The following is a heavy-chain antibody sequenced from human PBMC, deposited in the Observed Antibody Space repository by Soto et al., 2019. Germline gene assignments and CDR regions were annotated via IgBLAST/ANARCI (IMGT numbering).Heavy chain of an antibody. J-gene: IGHJ6*02. V-gene: IGHV3-33*01. D-gene: IGHD2-2*01. CDR2: IWYDGSNK. Sequence: GGSLRLSCAASGFTFSSYGMHWVRQAPGKGLEWVAVIWYDGSNKYYADSVKGRFTISRDNSKNTLYLQMNSLRAEGTAVYYCARDPSYCSSTSCPGYGMDVWGQGSTVTV. CDR1: GFTFSSYG. CDR3: ARDPSYCSSTSCPGYGMDV.